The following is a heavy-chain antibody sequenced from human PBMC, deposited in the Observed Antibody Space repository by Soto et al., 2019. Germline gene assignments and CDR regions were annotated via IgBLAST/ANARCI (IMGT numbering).Heavy chain of an antibody. J-gene: IGHJ4*02. V-gene: IGHV4-59*08. D-gene: IGHD3-10*01. CDR1: GGSISSYY. Sequence: SETLSLTCTVSGGSISSYYWSWIRQPPGKGLEWIGNIYYSGSTNYTPSLKSRVTISVDTSKNQFSLKLSSVTAADTAVYYCARHQDFYWSGRYYNVVYFDDWGQGTLVNVSS. CDR2: IYYSGST. CDR3: ARHQDFYWSGRYYNVVYFDD.